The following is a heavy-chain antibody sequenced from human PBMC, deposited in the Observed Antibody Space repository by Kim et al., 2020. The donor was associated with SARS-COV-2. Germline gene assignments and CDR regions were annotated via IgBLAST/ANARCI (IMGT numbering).Heavy chain of an antibody. CDR1: GFTFDDYA. J-gene: IGHJ4*02. CDR3: AKVGFRQQGELDLLPPYYFDY. V-gene: IGHV3-9*01. D-gene: IGHD1-26*01. CDR2: ISWNSGSI. Sequence: GGSLRLSCAASGFTFDDYAMHWVRQAPGKGLEWVSGISWNSGSIGYADSVKGRFTISRDNAKNSLYLQMNSLRAEDTALYYCAKVGFRQQGELDLLPPYYFDYWGQGTLVTVSS.